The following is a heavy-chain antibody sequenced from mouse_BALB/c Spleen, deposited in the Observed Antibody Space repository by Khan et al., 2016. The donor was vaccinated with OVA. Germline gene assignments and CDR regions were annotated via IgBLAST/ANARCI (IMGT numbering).Heavy chain of an antibody. V-gene: IGHV1-81*01. CDR1: GYTFTDYV. D-gene: IGHD1-1*01. Sequence: QVQLQQSGPELVKPGASVKMSCKASGYTFTDYVLTWVKQRTGQGLEWIGEIYPGSSNTYYNEKLKGRATLTADKSSNTAYMQLSSLASEGAAFYFGARGGYGTSGAFWGQGTLVTVSA. CDR3: ARGGYGTSGAF. CDR2: IYPGSSNT. J-gene: IGHJ3*01.